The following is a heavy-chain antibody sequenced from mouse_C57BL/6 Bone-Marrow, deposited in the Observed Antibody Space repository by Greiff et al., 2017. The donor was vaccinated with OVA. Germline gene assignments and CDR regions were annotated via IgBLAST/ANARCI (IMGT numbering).Heavy chain of an antibody. Sequence: HRTERWKPGASVKMSCKASGYTFTSYWIPWVKQRPGQGLEWIGDIYPGSGSTNYNEKFKSKATLTVDTSSSTAYMQLSSLTSEDSAVYYGARLPWYFDVWGTGTTVTVSS. CDR2: IYPGSGST. CDR1: GYTFTSYW. CDR3: ARLPWYFDV. D-gene: IGHD2-4*01. V-gene: IGHV1-55*01. J-gene: IGHJ1*03.